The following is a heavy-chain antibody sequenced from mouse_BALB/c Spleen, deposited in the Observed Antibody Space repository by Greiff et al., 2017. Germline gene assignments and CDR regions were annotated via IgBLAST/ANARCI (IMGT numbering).Heavy chain of an antibody. D-gene: IGHD2-4*01. CDR2: ISSGSSTI. Sequence: EVHLVESGGGLVQPGGSRKLSCAASGFTFSSFGMHWVRQAPEKGLEWVAYISSGSSTIYYADTVKGRFTISRDNPKNTLFLQMTSLRSEDTAMYYCARVDYGPEFAYWGQGTLVTVSA. J-gene: IGHJ3*01. V-gene: IGHV5-17*02. CDR3: ARVDYGPEFAY. CDR1: GFTFSSFG.